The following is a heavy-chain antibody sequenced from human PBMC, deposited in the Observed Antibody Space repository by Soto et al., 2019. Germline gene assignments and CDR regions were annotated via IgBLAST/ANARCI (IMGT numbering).Heavy chain of an antibody. Sequence: QVQLVESGGGLVKPGGSLRLSCAASGFTFSDYYIHWIRQAPGKGLEWVSYISSSGSTIYYADSVKGRFTISRDNAKNSLYLQTNSLRAGDTAVYYWARDLHPHRQLVPYYYCGMALWGQGTTVTVSS. V-gene: IGHV3-11*01. CDR3: ARDLHPHRQLVPYYYCGMAL. D-gene: IGHD6-6*01. J-gene: IGHJ6*02. CDR2: ISSSGSTI. CDR1: GFTFSDYY.